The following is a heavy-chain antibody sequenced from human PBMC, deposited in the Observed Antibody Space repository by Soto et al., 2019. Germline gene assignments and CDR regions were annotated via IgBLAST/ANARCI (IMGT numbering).Heavy chain of an antibody. CDR2: IKQDGSAK. CDR3: ASWLKTSGWYVLLEGSFDY. D-gene: IGHD6-19*01. V-gene: IGHV3-7*01. J-gene: IGHJ4*02. CDR1: GFTFSSYW. Sequence: EVQLVESGGGLVQPGGSLRLSCAASGFTFSSYWMTWVRQAPGKGLEWVANIKQDGSAKYYVDSVKGRFTISRDNAKNSLYLQMNSLRAEDTAVYYRASWLKTSGWYVLLEGSFDYWGQGTLVTVSS.